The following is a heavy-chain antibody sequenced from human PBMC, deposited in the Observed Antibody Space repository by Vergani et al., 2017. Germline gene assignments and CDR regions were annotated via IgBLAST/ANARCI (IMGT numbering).Heavy chain of an antibody. Sequence: EVQLLESGGGLVQPGGSLRLSCEASGFSFPGYAMNWVRQAPGKGLEWVSYISRSSSTIYYADSVKGRFTISRDNAKNSLHLQMNNLRAEDTAVYYCARQSRDVFCTNGVCPLGYWGQGALVTVSS. CDR1: GFSFPGYA. J-gene: IGHJ4*02. V-gene: IGHV3-48*01. D-gene: IGHD2-8*01. CDR3: ARQSRDVFCTNGVCPLGY. CDR2: ISRSSSTI.